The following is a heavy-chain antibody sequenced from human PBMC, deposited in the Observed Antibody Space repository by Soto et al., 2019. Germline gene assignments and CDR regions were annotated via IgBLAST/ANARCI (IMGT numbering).Heavy chain of an antibody. Sequence: ASVKVSCKASGYTFTSYAMHWGRQAPGQRLEWMGWINAGNGITKYSQKFQGRVTITRDTSASTAYMELSSLRSEDTAVYYCARELRFLEWSTNYYMDVWGEGTTVTVSS. D-gene: IGHD3-3*01. CDR3: ARELRFLEWSTNYYMDV. CDR1: GYTFTSYA. V-gene: IGHV1-3*01. CDR2: INAGNGIT. J-gene: IGHJ6*03.